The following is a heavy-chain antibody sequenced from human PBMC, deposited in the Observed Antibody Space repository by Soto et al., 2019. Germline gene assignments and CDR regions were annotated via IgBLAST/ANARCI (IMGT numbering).Heavy chain of an antibody. CDR2: INPNSGGT. CDR1: GYTFTGYY. D-gene: IGHD6-13*01. V-gene: IGHV1-2*04. J-gene: IGHJ5*02. CDR3: ARALYSRSWYRSHWFDP. Sequence: ASVKVSCKASGYTFTGYYMHWVRQAPGQGLEWMGWINPNSGGTNYAQKFQGWVTMTRDTSISTAYMGMSRLRSDDTAVYYCARALYSRSWYRSHWFDPWGQGTLVTVSS.